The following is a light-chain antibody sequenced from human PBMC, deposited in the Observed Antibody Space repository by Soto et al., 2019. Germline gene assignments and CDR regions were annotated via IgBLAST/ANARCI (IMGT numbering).Light chain of an antibody. Sequence: QSVLTQPPSASGTPGQRVTISCSGSSSNIGSNTVNWYQQLPGTAPKLLIYSNHQRPSGVPDRFSGSKSGTSASLAISGLRSEDEAHYYCAAWDDSPSGVVFGGGTKLTVL. CDR2: SNH. J-gene: IGLJ2*01. CDR3: AAWDDSPSGVV. CDR1: SSNIGSNT. V-gene: IGLV1-44*01.